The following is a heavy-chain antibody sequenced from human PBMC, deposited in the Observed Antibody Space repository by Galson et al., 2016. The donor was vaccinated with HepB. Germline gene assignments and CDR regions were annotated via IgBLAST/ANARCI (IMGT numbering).Heavy chain of an antibody. CDR3: AREYSWSGRDV. Sequence: SLRLSCAASGFTFTRYWMSWVRQAPGKGLEWVANIAPDGSKNTYVDSVKGRFTISIDNAKNSLYLQMNTLRAEDTAVYYCAREYSWSGRDVWDQGTTVTVSS. CDR2: IAPDGSKN. CDR1: GFTFTRYW. J-gene: IGHJ6*02. D-gene: IGHD2-15*01. V-gene: IGHV3-7*01.